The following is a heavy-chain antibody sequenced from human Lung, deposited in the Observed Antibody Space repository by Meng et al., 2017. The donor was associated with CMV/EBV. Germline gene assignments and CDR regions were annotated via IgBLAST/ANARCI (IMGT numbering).Heavy chain of an antibody. CDR1: GYTFSGFF. D-gene: IGHD5-24*01. CDR3: ARVRWQQLAYDAFEI. CDR2: INPSNGGT. Sequence: ASXXVSCKASGYTFSGFFMHWVRQAPGQGLEWMGWINPSNGGTKYVQKFQGRVTMTRDTSINTAYMELSRLTSDDTAVYYCARVRWQQLAYDAFEIWGQGXMVTVSS. V-gene: IGHV1-2*02. J-gene: IGHJ3*02.